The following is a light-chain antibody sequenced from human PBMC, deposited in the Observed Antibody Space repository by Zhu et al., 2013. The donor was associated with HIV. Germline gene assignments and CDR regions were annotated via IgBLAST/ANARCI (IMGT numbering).Light chain of an antibody. CDR3: QQYGSSPRT. CDR1: QSVRSN. V-gene: IGKV3-20*01. J-gene: IGKJ1*01. Sequence: DILMTQFPATLSVSPGDRATVFCRASQSVRSNLAWYQQKPGQAPRLLIFAAFSRATGIPERFSGSGSGTDFTLTISRLEPEDFAVYYCQQYGSSPRTFGQGTKVEIK. CDR2: AAF.